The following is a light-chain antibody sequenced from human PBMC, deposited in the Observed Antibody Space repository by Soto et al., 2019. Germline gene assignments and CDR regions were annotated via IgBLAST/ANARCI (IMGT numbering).Light chain of an antibody. J-gene: IGKJ4*01. CDR1: QAISNY. CDR3: QQYLTHPPVT. Sequence: DIQMTQSPSSLSASVGDRVTITCQASQAISNYLSWYQQRPGKAPKVLIYDASKLEKGVPSRFSGSGSGTDFTFTISSLQPEDIATYFCQQYLTHPPVTFGGGTKVEIK. CDR2: DAS. V-gene: IGKV1-33*01.